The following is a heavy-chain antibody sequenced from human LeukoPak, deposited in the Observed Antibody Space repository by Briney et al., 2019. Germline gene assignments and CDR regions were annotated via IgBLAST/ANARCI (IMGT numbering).Heavy chain of an antibody. CDR2: IYYSGSA. J-gene: IGHJ4*02. Sequence: SETLPLTCTVSGGSISSSSYYWGWIRQPPGKGLEWIGSIYYSGSAHYNPSLKSRVTISVDTSKNHFSLKLSSGTAADTAVYYCARQDYDSSGYLYYFDYWGQGTLVTVSS. CDR1: GGSISSSSYY. V-gene: IGHV4-39*01. CDR3: ARQDYDSSGYLYYFDY. D-gene: IGHD3-22*01.